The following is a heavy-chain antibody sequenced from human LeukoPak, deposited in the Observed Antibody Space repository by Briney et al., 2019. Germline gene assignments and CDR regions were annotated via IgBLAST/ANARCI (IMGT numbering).Heavy chain of an antibody. J-gene: IGHJ4*02. CDR3: AKDLSSYYYDSSGPFDY. D-gene: IGHD3-22*01. Sequence: PGGSLRLSCAASGFTFSSYGMHWVRQAPGKGLEWVAFIRYDGSNKYYADSVKGRFTISRDNSKNTLYLQMNSLRAEDTAVYYCAKDLSSYYYDSSGPFDYWGQGTLVTVSS. V-gene: IGHV3-30*02. CDR2: IRYDGSNK. CDR1: GFTFSSYG.